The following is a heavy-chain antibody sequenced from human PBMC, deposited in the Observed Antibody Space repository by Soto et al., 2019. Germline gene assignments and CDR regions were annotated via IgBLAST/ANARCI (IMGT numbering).Heavy chain of an antibody. Sequence: QVQLQESGPGLVKPSETLSLTCAVSGDSISSYYCMWIRQPPGKGLESIGYLYYGRSANYNPSLKXRITXSXHTSTNQCSLTLSSTTAADTAVYYCALRSMAVVPEYWGQGTLVTVSS. V-gene: IGHV4-59*01. J-gene: IGHJ4*02. D-gene: IGHD3-22*01. CDR1: GDSISSYY. CDR2: LYYGRSA. CDR3: ALRSMAVVPEY.